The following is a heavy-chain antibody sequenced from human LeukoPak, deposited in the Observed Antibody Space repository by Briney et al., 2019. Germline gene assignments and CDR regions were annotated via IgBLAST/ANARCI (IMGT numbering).Heavy chain of an antibody. V-gene: IGHV1-69*13. CDR1: GGTFSSYA. D-gene: IGHD2-2*01. Sequence: SVKVSCKASGGTFSSYAISWVRQAPGQGLEWMGGIIPIFGTANYAQKFQGRVTITADESTSTAYMELSGLRSEDTAVYYCARSYGSTSPVDYWGQGTLVTVSS. CDR2: IIPIFGTA. J-gene: IGHJ4*02. CDR3: ARSYGSTSPVDY.